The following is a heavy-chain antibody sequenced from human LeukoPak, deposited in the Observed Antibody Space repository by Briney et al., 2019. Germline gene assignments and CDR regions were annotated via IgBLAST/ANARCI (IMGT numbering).Heavy chain of an antibody. D-gene: IGHD3-22*01. CDR3: VRDKYVSSNYAYFDS. V-gene: IGHV3-21*01. Sequence: GGSLRLSCVASGFPFSTHSLNWVRQAPGKGLEWVSSISAGGDVVYYGDSVKGRFTMSRDNAKNSLRLQMDSLTAEDTAVYYCVRDKYVSSNYAYFDSWGHGTLVTVSS. J-gene: IGHJ4*01. CDR2: ISAGGDVV. CDR1: GFPFSTHS.